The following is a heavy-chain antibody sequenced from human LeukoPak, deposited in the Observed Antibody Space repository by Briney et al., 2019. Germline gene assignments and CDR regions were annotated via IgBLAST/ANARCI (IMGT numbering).Heavy chain of an antibody. V-gene: IGHV3-21*01. CDR1: GFTFSSYS. CDR2: ISSSSSYI. CDR3: ARDNPGYCSGGSCPGKNY. J-gene: IGHJ4*02. Sequence: PGGSLRLSCAASGFTFSSYSMNWVRQAPGKGLEWVSSISSSSSYIYYADSVKGRFTISRDNAKNSLYLQMNSLRAEDTAVYYCARDNPGYCSGGSCPGKNYWGQGTLVTVSS. D-gene: IGHD2-15*01.